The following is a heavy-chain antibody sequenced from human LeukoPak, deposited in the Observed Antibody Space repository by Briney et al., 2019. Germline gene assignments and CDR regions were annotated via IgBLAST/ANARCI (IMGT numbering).Heavy chain of an antibody. Sequence: ESGPTLVNPTQTLTLTCTFSGFSLSTSGVAVGWFRQPPGGALEWLALIYWNDGKYYSPSLKSRLTIAKDTSKNQGVLTMTNMDPVDTATFYCARRRSPSNGDWFDPWGQGTLVTVSS. D-gene: IGHD4-17*01. CDR3: ARRRSPSNGDWFDP. CDR2: IYWNDGK. J-gene: IGHJ5*02. V-gene: IGHV2-5*01. CDR1: GFSLSTSGVA.